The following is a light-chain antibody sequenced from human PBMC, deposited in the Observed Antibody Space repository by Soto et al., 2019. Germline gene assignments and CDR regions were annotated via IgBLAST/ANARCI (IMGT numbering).Light chain of an antibody. CDR1: SSDVGGYSY. V-gene: IGLV2-11*01. Sequence: QSALTQPRSVSGSPGQTVTISCTGTSSDVGGYSYVSWYQQHPGKAPKLMIYDVTKRPSGVPDRFSGSKSGNTASLTISGLLAEDEADYYCCSYAGSYTWVFGGGTKLTV. CDR2: DVT. CDR3: CSYAGSYTWV. J-gene: IGLJ3*02.